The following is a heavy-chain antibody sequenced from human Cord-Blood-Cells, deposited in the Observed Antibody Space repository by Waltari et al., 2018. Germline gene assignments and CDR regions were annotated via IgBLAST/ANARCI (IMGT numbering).Heavy chain of an antibody. J-gene: IGHJ4*02. D-gene: IGHD1-26*01. CDR1: GFTFRSYW. CDR3: ARDYSGSY. Sequence: EVQLVESGGGLVQPGGSLRLSCAASGFTFRSYWMSWVRQAPGKGLEWVANIKQDGSEKYYVDSVKGRFTISRDNAKNSLYLQMNSLRAEDTAVYYCARDYSGSYWGQGTLVTVSS. CDR2: IKQDGSEK. V-gene: IGHV3-7*01.